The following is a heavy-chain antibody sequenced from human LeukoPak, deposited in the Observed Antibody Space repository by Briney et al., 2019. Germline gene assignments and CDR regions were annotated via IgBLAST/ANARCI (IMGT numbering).Heavy chain of an antibody. CDR1: GGSISSYY. Sequence: SETLSLTCTVSGGSISSYYWSWTRQPAGKGLEWIGRIYTSGSTNYNPSLKSRVTISVDKSKNQFSLKLSSVTAADTAVYYCARDLGYGTGYYYYYMDVWGKGATVTVSS. J-gene: IGHJ6*03. D-gene: IGHD3-10*01. CDR3: ARDLGYGTGYYYYYMDV. V-gene: IGHV4-4*07. CDR2: IYTSGST.